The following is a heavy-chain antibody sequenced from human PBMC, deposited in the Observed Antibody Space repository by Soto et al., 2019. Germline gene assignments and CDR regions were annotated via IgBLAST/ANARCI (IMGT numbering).Heavy chain of an antibody. Sequence: QITLKASGPTLVKPTQTLTLTCTFSGFSLSTDGVGVGWIRQPPGKALEWLALIYWDDDQRYSPSLKTRLTITTDTSKNQVVLTQTNMDPVDTATYYWAYAYGGTSWPNDAFDDWGQGTVVTVSS. CDR1: GFSLSTDGVG. J-gene: IGHJ3*01. V-gene: IGHV2-5*02. D-gene: IGHD2-2*01. CDR3: AYAYGGTSWPNDAFDD. CDR2: IYWDDDQ.